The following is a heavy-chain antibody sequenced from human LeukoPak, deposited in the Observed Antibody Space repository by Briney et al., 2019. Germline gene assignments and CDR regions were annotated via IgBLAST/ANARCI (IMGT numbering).Heavy chain of an antibody. J-gene: IGHJ6*03. CDR3: ARGVSGYQGYYNMDV. V-gene: IGHV1-69*05. D-gene: IGHD3-22*01. Sequence: ASVKVSCKASGGTFSSYAINWVRQAPGQGLEWVGRIIPIFGTANYAQKLQGRVTITTDESTSTAYMELSSLRSEDTAVYYCARGVSGYQGYYNMDVWDKGTTVTVSS. CDR2: IIPIFGTA. CDR1: GGTFSSYA.